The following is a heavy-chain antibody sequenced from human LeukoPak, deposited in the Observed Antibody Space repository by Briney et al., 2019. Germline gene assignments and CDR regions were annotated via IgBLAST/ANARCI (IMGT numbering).Heavy chain of an antibody. CDR2: INRAGTT. CDR1: GYSLSRYY. D-gene: IGHD2-15*01. CDR3: ARRGGFAGYCRRGGCDSGYFDA. V-gene: IGHV4-34*01. Sequence: SETLSLTCAVSGYSLSRYYWNWVRQPPGKPLEYIGEINRAGTTNYNPSLKTRVTLSIDTSKNQFSLRLTSVAAADTAVYFCARRGGFAGYCRRGGCDSGYFDAWGQGTPVSVSS. J-gene: IGHJ4*02.